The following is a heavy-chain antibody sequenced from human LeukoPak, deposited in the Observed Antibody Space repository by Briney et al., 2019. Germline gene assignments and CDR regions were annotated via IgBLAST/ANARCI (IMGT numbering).Heavy chain of an antibody. J-gene: IGHJ1*01. CDR1: GFTFSSYS. V-gene: IGHV3-48*01. Sequence: GGSLRLSCAASGFTFSSYSMNWVRQAPGKGLEWVSYTSSSSSTIYYADSVKGRFTISRDNAKNALYLQMNSLRAEDTAVYYCTKGDYYYDSSGYYLEYFQYWSQGALVTVSS. D-gene: IGHD3-22*01. CDR2: TSSSSSTI. CDR3: TKGDYYYDSSGYYLEYFQY.